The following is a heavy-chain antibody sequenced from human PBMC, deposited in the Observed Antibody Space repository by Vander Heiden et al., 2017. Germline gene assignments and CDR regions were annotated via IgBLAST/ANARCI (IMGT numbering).Heavy chain of an antibody. Sequence: EVQLVESGGGLVQPGGSLRLSCGASGSTFSSYSLNWVRKAPGKGLEWVSYIGTSSSNIYYADSVKGRFTISRDNAKNSLYLQMSSLRAEDTAVYYCARRVVGAPRAFDIWGQGTMVTVSS. CDR3: ARRVVGAPRAFDI. V-gene: IGHV3-48*01. D-gene: IGHD1-26*01. CDR2: IGTSSSNI. J-gene: IGHJ3*02. CDR1: GSTFSSYS.